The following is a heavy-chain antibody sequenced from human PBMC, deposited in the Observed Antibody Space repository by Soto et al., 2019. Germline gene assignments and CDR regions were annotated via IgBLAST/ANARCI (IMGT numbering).Heavy chain of an antibody. Sequence: PSETLSLTCTVSGGSINSYYWSWIRQPPGKGLEWIGYIYYSGSTNYNPSIKSRVTISVDTSKNQFSLKLRSVTGADTAVYYCARRYGGNFDYWGQRTLVTVS. J-gene: IGHJ4*02. CDR3: ARRYGGNFDY. D-gene: IGHD1-26*01. CDR1: GGSINSYY. V-gene: IGHV4-59*01. CDR2: IYYSGST.